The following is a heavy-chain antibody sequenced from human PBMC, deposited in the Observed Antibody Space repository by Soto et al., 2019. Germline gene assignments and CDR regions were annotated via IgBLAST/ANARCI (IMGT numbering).Heavy chain of an antibody. J-gene: IGHJ6*03. CDR2: ISHSGST. CDR1: GGSINSSY. CDR3: ARYCSGGSCYSYYYMDV. Sequence: SETLSLTCTVSGGSINSSYWSWIRQPPGKGLKWIGCISHSGSTTYSPSLKSRVTISVDTSKNQFSLKLSSVTAADTAVYYCARYCSGGSCYSYYYMDVWGKGTTVTVSS. D-gene: IGHD2-15*01. V-gene: IGHV4-59*12.